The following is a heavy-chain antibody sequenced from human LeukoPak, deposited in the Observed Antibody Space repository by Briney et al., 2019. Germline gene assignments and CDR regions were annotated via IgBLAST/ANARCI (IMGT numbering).Heavy chain of an antibody. V-gene: IGHV3-53*01. J-gene: IGHJ4*02. CDR3: ARDYYFDY. CDR1: GFTVSSNY. CDR2: ISGGGGGT. Sequence: GGSLRLSCAASGFTVSSNYMSWARQAPGKGLEWVSGISGGGGGTHHADSVKGRFTISRDNSKNTLYLQMNRLRAEDTAVYYCARDYYFDYWGQGNLVTVSS.